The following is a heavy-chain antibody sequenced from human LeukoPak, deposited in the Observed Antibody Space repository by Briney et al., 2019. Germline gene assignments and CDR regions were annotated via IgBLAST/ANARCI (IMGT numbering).Heavy chain of an antibody. CDR1: GYTFTSYG. V-gene: IGHV1-18*01. Sequence: ASVKVSCKASGYTFTSYGISWVRQAPGQGLEWMGWISAYNGNTNYAQKLQGRVTMTTDTSTSTAYMELRSLRSDDTAVYYCARDYYDSSGYHYAFSPLGYWGQGTLVTVSS. D-gene: IGHD3-22*01. CDR2: ISAYNGNT. J-gene: IGHJ4*02. CDR3: ARDYYDSSGYHYAFSPLGY.